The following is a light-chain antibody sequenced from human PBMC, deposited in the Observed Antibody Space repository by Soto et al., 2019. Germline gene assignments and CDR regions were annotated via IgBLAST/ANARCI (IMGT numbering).Light chain of an antibody. CDR1: QSISSW. J-gene: IGKJ1*01. CDR2: KAS. Sequence: DIQMTQSPSTLSASVGDRVTITCRASQSISSWLAWYQQKPGKAPKLLIYKASSLERVVPSRFSGSRSLTGLDVAGSSVQPKHFATYWCMQYNNYSGAFGQGKKV. CDR3: MQYNNYSGA. V-gene: IGKV1-5*03.